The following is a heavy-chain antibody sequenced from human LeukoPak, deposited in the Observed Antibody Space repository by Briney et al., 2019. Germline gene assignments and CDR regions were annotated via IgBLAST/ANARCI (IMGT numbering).Heavy chain of an antibody. Sequence: PSETLSLTCTVSGGSISSYYWSRIRQPPGKGLEWIGYIYYSGSTNYNPSLKSRVTISVDTSKNQFSLKLSSVTAADTAVYYCARDGGYCSSTSCYGIWGQGTMVTVSS. D-gene: IGHD2-2*01. CDR1: GGSISSYY. CDR2: IYYSGST. V-gene: IGHV4-59*01. J-gene: IGHJ3*02. CDR3: ARDGGYCSSTSCYGI.